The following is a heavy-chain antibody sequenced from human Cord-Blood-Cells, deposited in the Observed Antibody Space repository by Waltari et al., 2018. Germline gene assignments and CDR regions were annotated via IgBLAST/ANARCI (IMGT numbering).Heavy chain of an antibody. Sequence: QMQLVQSGPEVKKPGTSVKVSCKASGFTFTSSAVQWVRQARGQRLKWIGWIVVGSGNTNYAQKFQERVTITRDMSTSTAYMELISLRSEDTAVYYCAASRFYTYFCSGPDYWGQGTLVTVSS. CDR3: AASRFYTYFCSGPDY. D-gene: IGHD3-3*01. CDR1: GFTFTSSA. CDR2: IVVGSGNT. V-gene: IGHV1-58*01. J-gene: IGHJ4*02.